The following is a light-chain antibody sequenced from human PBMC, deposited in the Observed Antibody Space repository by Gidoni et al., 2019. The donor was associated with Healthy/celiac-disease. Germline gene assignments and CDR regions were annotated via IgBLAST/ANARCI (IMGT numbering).Light chain of an antibody. Sequence: IVLTQSPASLALSLGERAPINCKSSQSVLYSSNNKNYLAWYQQKPGQPPKLLIYWASTRESGVPDRFSGSGSGTDFTLTISSLQAEDVAVYYCQQYYSTPFTFGPGTKVDIK. CDR1: QSVLYSSNNKNY. V-gene: IGKV4-1*01. CDR2: WAS. J-gene: IGKJ3*01. CDR3: QQYYSTPFT.